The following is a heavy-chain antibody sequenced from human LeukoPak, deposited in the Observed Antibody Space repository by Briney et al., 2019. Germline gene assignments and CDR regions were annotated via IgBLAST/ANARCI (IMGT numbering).Heavy chain of an antibody. V-gene: IGHV3-43*01. CDR3: AKDVYYDSNGYTFDY. CDR1: GFTFDDYT. CDR2: ISWDGGST. J-gene: IGHJ4*02. D-gene: IGHD3-22*01. Sequence: GGSLRLSCAASGFTFDDYTMPWVRQAPGKGLEWVSLISWDGGSTYYADSVKGRFTTSRDNSKNSLYLQMNSLRTEDTALYYCAKDVYYDSNGYTFDYWGQGTLVTVSS.